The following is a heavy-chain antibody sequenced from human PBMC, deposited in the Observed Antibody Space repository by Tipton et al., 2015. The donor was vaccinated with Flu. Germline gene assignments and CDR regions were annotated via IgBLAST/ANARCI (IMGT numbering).Heavy chain of an antibody. J-gene: IGHJ4*02. V-gene: IGHV3-30*18. CDR1: GFTFSSYG. CDR3: AKDKPYTGGY. Sequence: SLRLSCAASGFTFSSYGMHWVRQAPGKGLEWVAVISRDGDDKYYGDSVKGRFTISRDNSRNTLNLQMNSLRPEDTAVYFCAKDKPYTGGYWGRGTLVTVSS. D-gene: IGHD3-16*01. CDR2: ISRDGDDK.